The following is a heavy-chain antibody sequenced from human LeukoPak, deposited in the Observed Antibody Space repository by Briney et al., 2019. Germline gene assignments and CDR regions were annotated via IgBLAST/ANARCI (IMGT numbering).Heavy chain of an antibody. D-gene: IGHD3-22*01. CDR1: GYTFTCYY. Sequence: ASVKVSCKASGYTFTCYYMHWVRQAPGQGLEWMGWINLNSGGTNYARKFQGRVTMTRDTSISTAYMELSRLRSDDTAVYYCARDRVTMIVVVTMDYYGMDVWGQGTTVTVSS. V-gene: IGHV1-2*02. CDR2: INLNSGGT. CDR3: ARDRVTMIVVVTMDYYGMDV. J-gene: IGHJ6*02.